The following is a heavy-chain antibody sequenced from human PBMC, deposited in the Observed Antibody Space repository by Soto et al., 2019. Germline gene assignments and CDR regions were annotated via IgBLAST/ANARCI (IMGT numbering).Heavy chain of an antibody. V-gene: IGHV3-30-3*01. D-gene: IGHD6-13*01. CDR2: ISYDGSNK. Sequence: QVQLVESGGGVVQPGRSLRLSCAASGFTFSSYAMHWVRQAPGKGLEWVAVISYDGSNKYYADSVKDRFTISRDNSKNTLYLQMNSLRAEDTAVYYCARDQPYSRSWGGFDYWGQGTLVTVSS. J-gene: IGHJ4*02. CDR3: ARDQPYSRSWGGFDY. CDR1: GFTFSSYA.